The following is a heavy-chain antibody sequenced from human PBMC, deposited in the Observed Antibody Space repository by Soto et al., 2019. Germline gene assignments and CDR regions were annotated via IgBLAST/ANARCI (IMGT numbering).Heavy chain of an antibody. V-gene: IGHV3-21*01. J-gene: IGHJ1*01. D-gene: IGHD2-21*02. CDR2: RSTRSDSI. CDR1: GFICTSYT. CDR3: ARDRSGDRVVQYFLH. Sequence: GRSLRLSCPASGFICTSYTLVWVRQAPGKGLEWVSSRSTRSDSIYYADSVKGRFTISRANAQNSLYLQMNILASEETAVYYCARDRSGDRVVQYFLHWGPGTLVTVSS.